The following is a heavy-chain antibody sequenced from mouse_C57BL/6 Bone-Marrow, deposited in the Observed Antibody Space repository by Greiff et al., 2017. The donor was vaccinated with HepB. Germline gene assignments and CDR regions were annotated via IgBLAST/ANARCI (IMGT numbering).Heavy chain of an antibody. CDR2: IYPRSGNT. D-gene: IGHD1-1*01. V-gene: IGHV1-81*01. CDR3: ARRGYYGSGDAY. J-gene: IGHJ3*01. CDR1: GYTFTSYG. Sequence: VQLQQSGAELARPGASVKLSCKASGYTFTSYGISWVKQRTGQGLEWIGEIYPRSGNTYYNEKFKGKATLTADKSSSTAYMELRRLTSEDSAVYFCARRGYYGSGDAYWGQGTLVTVSA.